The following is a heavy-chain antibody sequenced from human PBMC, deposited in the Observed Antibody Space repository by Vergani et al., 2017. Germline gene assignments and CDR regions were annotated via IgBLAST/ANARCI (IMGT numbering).Heavy chain of an antibody. D-gene: IGHD6-19*01. CDR2: ISNSGNTI. CDR1: GFSFSDHY. CDR3: ATDRGAVAGTPFDY. V-gene: IGHV3-11*04. Sequence: QVQLVESGGGLVKPGGSLRLSCAASGFSFSDHYMTWIRQAPGKGLEWVSYISNSGNTIEYADSVKGRFTISRDNAKSSLFLQMDSLRAEDTAVYYCATDRGAVAGTPFDYWGQGTLVTVSS. J-gene: IGHJ4*02.